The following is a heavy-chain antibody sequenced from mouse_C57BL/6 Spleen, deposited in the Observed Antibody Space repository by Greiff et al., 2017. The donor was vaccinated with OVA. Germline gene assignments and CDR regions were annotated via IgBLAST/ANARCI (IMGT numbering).Heavy chain of an antibody. CDR1: GYTFTSYW. V-gene: IGHV1-5*01. D-gene: IGHD2-1*01. CDR3: TRAEGRYGNFFDY. CDR2: IYPGNSDT. J-gene: IGHJ2*01. Sequence: EVKLVESGTVLARPGASVKMSCKTSGYTFTSYWMHWVKQRPGQGLEWIGAIYPGNSDTSYNQKFKGKAKLTAVTSASTAYMELSSLTNEDSAVYYCTRAEGRYGNFFDYWGQGTTLPVAS.